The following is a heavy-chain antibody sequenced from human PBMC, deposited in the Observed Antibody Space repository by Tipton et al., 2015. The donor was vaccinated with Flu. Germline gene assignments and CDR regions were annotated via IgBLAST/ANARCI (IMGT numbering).Heavy chain of an antibody. CDR2: ISSSGSTI. J-gene: IGHJ4*02. CDR1: GFTLRSYE. Sequence: AASGFTLRSYEMNWVRQAPGKGLEWVSYISSSGSTIYYADSVKGRFTISRDNAKNSLYLQMNSLRAEDTAFYYCARGTSGHIVVVTAIQLDYWGQGPLVTVSS. V-gene: IGHV3-48*03. CDR3: ARGTSGHIVVVTAIQLDY. D-gene: IGHD2-21*02.